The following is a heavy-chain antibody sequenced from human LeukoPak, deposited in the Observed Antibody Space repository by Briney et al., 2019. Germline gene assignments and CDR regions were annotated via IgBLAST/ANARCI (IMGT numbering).Heavy chain of an antibody. CDR3: ARGDYDKYGMDV. CDR1: GFTFSSYS. V-gene: IGHV3-21*04. CDR2: ISSSSSYI. Sequence: PGGSLRLSCAASGFTFSSYSMNWVRQAPGKGLEWVSSISSSSSYIYYADSVKGRFIISRDNAKNSLFLQMNSLRAEDTAVYYCARGDYDKYGMDVWGQGTTVTVSS. J-gene: IGHJ6*02.